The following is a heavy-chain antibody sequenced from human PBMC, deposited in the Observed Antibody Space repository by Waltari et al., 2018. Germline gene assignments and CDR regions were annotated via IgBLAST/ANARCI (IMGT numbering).Heavy chain of an antibody. Sequence: EVQVVESGGGLVQPGGAVGVSCVACGFTFMNSGRGGVRQAPGKGLEWVASIRKEGGEEYYVDSVKGRFTVSRNNATNSLHLHMDSLRVEDTAIYYCARDSAPYSNYADAIDIWGQGTMVIVSS. CDR1: GFTFMNSG. J-gene: IGHJ3*02. CDR3: ARDSAPYSNYADAIDI. D-gene: IGHD4-4*01. V-gene: IGHV3-7*01. CDR2: IRKEGGEE.